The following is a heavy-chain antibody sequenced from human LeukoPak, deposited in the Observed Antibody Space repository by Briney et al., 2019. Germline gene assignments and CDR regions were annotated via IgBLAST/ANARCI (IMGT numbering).Heavy chain of an antibody. CDR3: ARGEWELLFDY. Sequence: SETLAFTCTVSGGSISGYYWSRIRQPPGKGLEWIGYIFYSGSTNYNPSLKSRVTISVDTSKNQFSLKLSSVTAADTAVYYCARGEWELLFDYWGQGSLVTVPS. CDR2: IFYSGST. V-gene: IGHV4-59*01. D-gene: IGHD1-26*01. CDR1: GGSISGYY. J-gene: IGHJ4*01.